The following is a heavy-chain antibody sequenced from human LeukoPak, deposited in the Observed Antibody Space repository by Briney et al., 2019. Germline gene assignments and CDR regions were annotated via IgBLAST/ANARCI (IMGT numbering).Heavy chain of an antibody. V-gene: IGHV3-30*02. J-gene: IGHJ4*02. CDR1: GFTFSSYG. Sequence: GGSLRLSCAASGFTFSSYGMHWVRQAPGKGLEWVAFIRYDGSNKYYADSVKGRFTISRDNSKNTLYLQMNSLRAEDTAVYYCAKDLRGTTVTTFDYWGQGTLVTVSS. CDR2: IRYDGSNK. CDR3: AKDLRGTTVTTFDY. D-gene: IGHD4-17*01.